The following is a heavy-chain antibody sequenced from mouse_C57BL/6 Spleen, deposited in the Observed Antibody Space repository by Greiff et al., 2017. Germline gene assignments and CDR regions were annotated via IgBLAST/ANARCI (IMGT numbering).Heavy chain of an antibody. V-gene: IGHV5-17*01. CDR1: GFTFSDYG. Sequence: EVQLVESGGGLVKPGGSLKLSCAASGFTFSDYGMHWVRQAPETGLEWVAYISSGSSTIYYADTVKGLFTISRDNAKNTLFLQMTSLRSEDTAMYYCARGGKGRYFDVWGTGTTVTVSS. CDR2: ISSGSSTI. J-gene: IGHJ1*03. CDR3: ARGGKGRYFDV. D-gene: IGHD2-1*01.